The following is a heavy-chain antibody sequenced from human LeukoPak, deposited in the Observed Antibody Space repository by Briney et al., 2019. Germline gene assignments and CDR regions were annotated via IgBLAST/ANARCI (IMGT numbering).Heavy chain of an antibody. J-gene: IGHJ4*02. CDR3: ARVSAKVVIDY. D-gene: IGHD3-22*01. V-gene: IGHV4-61*02. Sequence: SQTLSLTCTVSGGSISSGSYYWRWIRQPAGKGLEWIGRIYTSGSTNYNPSLKSRVTISVDTSKNQFSLKLSSVTAADTAVYYCARVSAKVVIDYWGQGTLVTVDS. CDR1: GGSISSGSYY. CDR2: IYTSGST.